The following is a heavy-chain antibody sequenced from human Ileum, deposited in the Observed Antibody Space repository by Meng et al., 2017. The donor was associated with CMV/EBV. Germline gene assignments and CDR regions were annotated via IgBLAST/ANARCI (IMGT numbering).Heavy chain of an antibody. V-gene: IGHV3-23*01. CDR2: ISGSGGST. D-gene: IGHD4-17*01. CDR1: GFTFSSYA. CDR3: AKDPYADKEGQIGYFFDY. J-gene: IGHJ4*02. Sequence: ESLKISCPASGFTFSSYAMSWVRQAPGKRLECVSAISGSGGSTYYADSVKGRFTISRDKSKNTLYLQMHSLRAEDTAVYYCAKDPYADKEGQIGYFFDYWGLGTLVTVSS.